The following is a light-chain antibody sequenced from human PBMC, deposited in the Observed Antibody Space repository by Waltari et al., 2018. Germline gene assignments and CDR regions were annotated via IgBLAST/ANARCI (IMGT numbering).Light chain of an antibody. V-gene: IGLV2-23*02. CDR1: SRSVGNYKR. CDR3: CSYAGSSKGV. Sequence: QSALTPPASLSGSPGHSITISCTGRSRSVGNYKRVPWYQQIPCKAPTLRIYAVSKRPSGVSDRCSVSKSGDTASLTISGLQPEDEADYFFCSYAGSSKGVFGGGTKVTVL. CDR2: AVS. J-gene: IGLJ2*01.